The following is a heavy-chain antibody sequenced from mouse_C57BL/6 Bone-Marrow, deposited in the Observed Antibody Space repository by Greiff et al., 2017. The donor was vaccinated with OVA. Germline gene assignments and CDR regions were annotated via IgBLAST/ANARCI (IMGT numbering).Heavy chain of an antibody. V-gene: IGHV1-59*01. Sequence: VKLQQPGAELVRPGTSVKLSCKASGYTFTSYWMHWVKQRPGQGLEWIGVIDPSDSYTNYNQKFKGKATLTVDTSSSTAYMQLSSLTSEDSAVYYCARRAYWGQGTLVTVSA. CDR2: IDPSDSYT. CDR1: GYTFTSYW. J-gene: IGHJ3*01. CDR3: ARRAY.